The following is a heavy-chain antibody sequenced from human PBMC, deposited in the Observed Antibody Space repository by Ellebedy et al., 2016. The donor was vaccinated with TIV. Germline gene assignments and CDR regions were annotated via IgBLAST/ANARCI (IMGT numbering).Heavy chain of an antibody. D-gene: IGHD3-3*01. CDR1: GYTFNNYY. CDR2: ITPSGGST. V-gene: IGHV1-46*02. Sequence: ASVKVSXXASGYTFNNYYMHWVRQAPGQGLEWMGMITPSGGSTGYAQKFQGRVTMTRDTSTSTLYMELSSLRSEDTAVYYCARDWEDRSYDFWSDTNRHMDVWGKGTTVTVSS. CDR3: ARDWEDRSYDFWSDTNRHMDV. J-gene: IGHJ6*03.